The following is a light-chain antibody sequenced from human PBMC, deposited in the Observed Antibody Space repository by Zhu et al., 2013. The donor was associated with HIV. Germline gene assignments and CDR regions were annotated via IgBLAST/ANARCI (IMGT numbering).Light chain of an antibody. CDR3: QQYKQWPPIT. J-gene: IGKJ5*01. CDR1: PSASTSY. CDR2: GAS. V-gene: IGKV3-20*01. Sequence: EIVLTQSPGTLSLSPGESATLSCRASPSASTSYFAWYQVKPGQPPRLLIYGASSRAMGIPDRFSGSGSWDETSLSPSPDWSLKILSVYYCQQYKQWPPITFGHG.